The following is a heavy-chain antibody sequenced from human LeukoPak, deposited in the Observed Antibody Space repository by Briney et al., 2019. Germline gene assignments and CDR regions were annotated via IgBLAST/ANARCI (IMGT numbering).Heavy chain of an antibody. CDR1: EFTFSSYS. CDR2: ISSSSSYI. V-gene: IGHV3-21*01. J-gene: IGHJ3*02. CDR3: AREYSSSSRPDDAFDI. Sequence: GGSLRLSCAASEFTFSSYSMNWVRQAPGKGLEWVSSISSSSSYIYYADSVKGRFTISRDNAKNSLYLQMNSLRAEDTAVYYCAREYSSSSRPDDAFDIWGQGTMVTVSS. D-gene: IGHD6-6*01.